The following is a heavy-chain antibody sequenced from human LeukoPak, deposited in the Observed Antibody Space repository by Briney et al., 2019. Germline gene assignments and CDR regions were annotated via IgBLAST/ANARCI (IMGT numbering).Heavy chain of an antibody. D-gene: IGHD6-13*01. CDR3: AHNKGVTLYSSSWYWTPPFDY. Sequence: SGPTLVKPTPTLTLTCTFSGFSLSTRGVGVGWIRQPPGKALEWLSLIYWDDDKRYSPSLKSRLTITKDTSKNQVVLTMTNMDPVDTATYYSAHNKGVTLYSSSWYWTPPFDYWGQGTLVTVSS. J-gene: IGHJ4*02. V-gene: IGHV2-5*02. CDR1: GFSLSTRGVG. CDR2: IYWDDDK.